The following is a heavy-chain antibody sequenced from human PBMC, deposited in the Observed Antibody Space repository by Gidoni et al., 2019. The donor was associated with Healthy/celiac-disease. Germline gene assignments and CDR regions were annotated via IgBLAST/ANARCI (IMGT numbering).Heavy chain of an antibody. CDR3: AKGEYYGSGSYYNLFDY. CDR1: GFTFDDYT. V-gene: IGHV3-43*01. Sequence: EVQLVESGGVVVPPGGSLSLSCAASGFTFDDYTMQWVRQAPGKGLAWVSLISWDGGSTYYADSVKCRFTISRDNSKNSLYLQMNSLRTEDTALYYCAKGEYYGSGSYYNLFDYWGQGTLVTVSS. CDR2: ISWDGGST. D-gene: IGHD3-10*01. J-gene: IGHJ4*02.